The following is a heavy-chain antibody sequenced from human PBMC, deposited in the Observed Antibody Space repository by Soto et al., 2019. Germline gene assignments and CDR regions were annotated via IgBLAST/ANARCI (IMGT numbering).Heavy chain of an antibody. D-gene: IGHD2-15*01. V-gene: IGHV1-46*01. CDR2: INPNGGST. CDR3: ARDLLAANY. J-gene: IGHJ4*02. CDR1: GYTFTSSY. Sequence: XXVKVSCRASGYTFTSSYVHWVRQAPGQGLEWVAIINPNGGSTNYAQEFQGRVTVTRDTSTSTVFMEMSSLHSDDTAVYYCARDLLAANYWGQGTLVTVSS.